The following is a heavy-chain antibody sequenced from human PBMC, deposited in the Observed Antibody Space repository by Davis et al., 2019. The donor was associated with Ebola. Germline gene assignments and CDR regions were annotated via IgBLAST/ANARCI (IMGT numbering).Heavy chain of an antibody. CDR3: ARGSSIAARPRDY. CDR2: INHSGST. Sequence: GSLRLSCAVYGGSFSGYYWSWIRQPPGKGLEWIGEINHSGSTNYNPSLKSRVTISVDTSKNQFSLKLSSVTAADTAVYYCARGSSIAARPRDYWGQGTLVTVSS. J-gene: IGHJ4*02. D-gene: IGHD6-6*01. V-gene: IGHV4-34*01. CDR1: GGSFSGYY.